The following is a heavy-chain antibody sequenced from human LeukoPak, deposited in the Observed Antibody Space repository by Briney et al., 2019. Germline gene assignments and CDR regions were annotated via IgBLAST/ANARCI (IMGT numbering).Heavy chain of an antibody. CDR1: GYTVTSYG. V-gene: IGHV1-18*01. Sequence: GASVKVSCKASGYTVTSYGISWVRQAPGQGLEWMGWISAYNGNTNYAQKLQGRVTMTTDTSTSTAYMELRSLRSDDTAVYYCARAGQYYYDSSGYSCWGQGTLVTVSS. CDR3: ARAGQYYYDSSGYSC. D-gene: IGHD3-22*01. J-gene: IGHJ4*02. CDR2: ISAYNGNT.